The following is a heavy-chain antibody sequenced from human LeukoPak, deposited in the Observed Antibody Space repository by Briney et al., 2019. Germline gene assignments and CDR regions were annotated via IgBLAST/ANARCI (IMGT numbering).Heavy chain of an antibody. CDR2: ISAYNGNT. CDR3: AREGGIAARLVGWFDP. CDR1: GYTFTSYG. D-gene: IGHD6-6*01. Sequence: RASVKVSCKASGYTFTSYGISWVRQAPGQGLEWMGWISAYNGNTNYAQKLQDRVTMTTDTSTSTAYMELRSLRSDDTAVYYCAREGGIAARLVGWFDPWGQGTLVTVSS. V-gene: IGHV1-18*01. J-gene: IGHJ5*02.